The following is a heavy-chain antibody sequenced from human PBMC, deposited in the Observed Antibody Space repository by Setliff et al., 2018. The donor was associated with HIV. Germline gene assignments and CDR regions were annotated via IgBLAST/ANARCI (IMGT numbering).Heavy chain of an antibody. CDR2: IYYSGST. Sequence: LSLTCTVSGGSISSSSYYWGWIRQPPGKGLEWIGSIYYSGSTYYNPSLKSRVTISVDTSKNQFSLKLSSVTAADTAVYYCAGERGITMIVVVILDAFDIWGQGTMVTVSS. D-gene: IGHD3-22*01. V-gene: IGHV4-39*07. J-gene: IGHJ3*02. CDR1: GGSISSSSYY. CDR3: AGERGITMIVVVILDAFDI.